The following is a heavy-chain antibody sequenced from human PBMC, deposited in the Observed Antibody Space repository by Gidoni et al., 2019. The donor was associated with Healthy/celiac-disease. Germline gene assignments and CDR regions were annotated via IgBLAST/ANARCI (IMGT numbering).Heavy chain of an antibody. J-gene: IGHJ6*02. Sequence: QVQLQQWGAGLLQPSETLSLTCAVYGGSFSGYYWSWIRPPPGKGLEWIGEINHSGSTHYNPSLKSRVTISVETSKNQFSLKLSSVTAADTALYYCARALKRSSSRGSRRDYYYYYGMDVWGQGSTVTVSS. CDR1: GGSFSGYY. V-gene: IGHV4-34*01. D-gene: IGHD6-13*01. CDR2: INHSGST. CDR3: ARALKRSSSRGSRRDYYYYYGMDV.